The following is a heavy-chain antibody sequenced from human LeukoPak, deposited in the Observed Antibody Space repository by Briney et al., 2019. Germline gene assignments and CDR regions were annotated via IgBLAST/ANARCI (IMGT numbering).Heavy chain of an antibody. CDR3: ARARGYSYGSIHVGFDY. CDR2: INPNSGGT. V-gene: IGHV1-2*02. CDR1: GYTFTGYY. D-gene: IGHD5-18*01. J-gene: IGHJ4*02. Sequence: ASVKVSCKASGYTFTGYYMHWVRQAPGQGLEWMGWINPNSGGTNYAQKFQGRVTMTRDTSISTAYMELSRLRSDDTAVYYCARARGYSYGSIHVGFDYWGQGTLVTVSS.